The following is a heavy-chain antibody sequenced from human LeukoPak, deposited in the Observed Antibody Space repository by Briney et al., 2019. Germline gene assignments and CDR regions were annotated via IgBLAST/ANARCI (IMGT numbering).Heavy chain of an antibody. CDR2: INPSGGST. Sequence: ASVKVSCKASGYTFTSYYMHWVRQAPGQGLEWMGIINPSGGSTSYAQKFQGRVTMTRDTSTSTVYMELSSPRSEDTAVYYCARVSAPIYDSSGYYGADYWGQGTLVTVSS. V-gene: IGHV1-46*01. J-gene: IGHJ4*02. D-gene: IGHD3-22*01. CDR3: ARVSAPIYDSSGYYGADY. CDR1: GYTFTSYY.